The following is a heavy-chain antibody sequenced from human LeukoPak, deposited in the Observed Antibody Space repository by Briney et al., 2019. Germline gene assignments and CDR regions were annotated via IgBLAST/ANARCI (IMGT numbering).Heavy chain of an antibody. D-gene: IGHD1-26*01. CDR3: AKGWATRAEFDY. Sequence: GGSLRLSCAASGFTFSSYTMNWVRQAPGKGLEWVSAIDSSGTTYYADSVKGRFTISRDNSKNTLYLQMNSLRAEDTAVYYCAKGWATRAEFDYWGQGTLVTVSS. V-gene: IGHV3-23*01. CDR2: IDSSGTT. CDR1: GFTFSSYT. J-gene: IGHJ4*02.